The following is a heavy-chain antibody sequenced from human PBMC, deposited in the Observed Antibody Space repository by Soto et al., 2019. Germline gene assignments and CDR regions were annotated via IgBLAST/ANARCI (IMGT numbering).Heavy chain of an antibody. CDR3: ARRGSGSYYDY. D-gene: IGHD1-26*01. Sequence: EVQLLESGGGLVQPGGSLRFSCAASGFTFSSYAMNWVRQAPGKGLEWVSDISGSSDSTYYADSVKGRFTISRDNSKNTLYLQMNSLRAADTAIYYCARRGSGSYYDYWGQGTLVTVSS. V-gene: IGHV3-23*01. J-gene: IGHJ4*02. CDR1: GFTFSSYA. CDR2: ISGSSDST.